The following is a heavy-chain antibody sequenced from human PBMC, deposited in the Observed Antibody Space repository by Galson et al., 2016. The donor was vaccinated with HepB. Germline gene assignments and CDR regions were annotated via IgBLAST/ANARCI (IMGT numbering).Heavy chain of an antibody. CDR1: GFIVSNYW. J-gene: IGHJ4*02. D-gene: IGHD6-6*01. Sequence: SLRLSCAASGFIVSNYWMHWARQAPGKGPVWVSHIQNDGTTTTYADSVKGRFTIPRDNAKNTLYLQMNSLSAEDTAVYYCVRWTESRPDWGQGTLVTVSS. CDR2: IQNDGTTT. V-gene: IGHV3-74*01. CDR3: VRWTESRPD.